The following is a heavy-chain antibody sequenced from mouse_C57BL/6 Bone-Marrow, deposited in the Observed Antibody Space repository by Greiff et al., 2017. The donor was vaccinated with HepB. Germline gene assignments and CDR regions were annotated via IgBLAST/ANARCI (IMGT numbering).Heavy chain of an antibody. CDR2: ISSGGSYT. Sequence: EVQLKESGGDLVKPGGSLKLSCAASGFTFSSYGMSWVRQTPDKRLEWVATISSGGSYTYYPDSVKGRFTISRDNAKNTLYLQMSSLKSEDTAMYYCARPAAQVSFAYWGQGTLVTVSA. D-gene: IGHD3-2*02. CDR3: ARPAAQVSFAY. CDR1: GFTFSSYG. J-gene: IGHJ3*01. V-gene: IGHV5-6*01.